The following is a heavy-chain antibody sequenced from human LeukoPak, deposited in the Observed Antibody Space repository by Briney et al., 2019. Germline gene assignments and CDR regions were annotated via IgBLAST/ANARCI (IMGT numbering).Heavy chain of an antibody. J-gene: IGHJ6*03. CDR3: ARGPIIDIVIVPAADDYYYMDV. CDR2: ISAYNGNT. Sequence: ASVKVSCKASGYTFTSYAINWVRQAPGQGLEWMGWISAYNGNTKYPQKLQGRVTMTTDTSTSTAYMELRSLRSDDTAVYYCARGPIIDIVIVPAADDYYYMDVWGKGTTVTVSS. V-gene: IGHV1-18*01. D-gene: IGHD2-2*01. CDR1: GYTFTSYA.